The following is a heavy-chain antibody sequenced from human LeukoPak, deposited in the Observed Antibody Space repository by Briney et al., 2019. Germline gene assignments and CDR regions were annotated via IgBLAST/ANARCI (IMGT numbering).Heavy chain of an antibody. CDR3: ATALGYCSGGTCP. Sequence: GGSLRLSCAASGFTFSSYGMHWVRQAPGKGLEWVSYISSSGGTIYYADSVKGRFAISRDNAKKSMYLQMNSLRAEDTAVYYCATALGYCSGGTCPWGQGTLITVSS. J-gene: IGHJ5*02. D-gene: IGHD2-15*01. CDR1: GFTFSSYG. V-gene: IGHV3-48*04. CDR2: ISSSGGTI.